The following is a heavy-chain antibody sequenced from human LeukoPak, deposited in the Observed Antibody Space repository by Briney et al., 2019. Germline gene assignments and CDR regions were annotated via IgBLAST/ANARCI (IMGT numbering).Heavy chain of an antibody. CDR3: ARDVNLLFFDL. CDR1: GFTFSTYV. J-gene: IGHJ2*01. CDR2: ISHGGTHT. Sequence: GVSVRLFCAASGFTFSTYVMHWVRQAPGKGLMWVSRISHGGTHTSYADAVKGQFTSPRDNAKNTPYLQMNSLRADDTAVYYSARDVNLLFFDLWGRGTLVTVSS. V-gene: IGHV3-74*01. D-gene: IGHD2/OR15-2a*01.